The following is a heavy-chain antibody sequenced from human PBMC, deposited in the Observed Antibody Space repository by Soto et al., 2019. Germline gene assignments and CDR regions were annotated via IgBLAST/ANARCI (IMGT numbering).Heavy chain of an antibody. CDR3: ASGIDFYYAMDV. CDR2: IYHSGST. J-gene: IGHJ6*01. V-gene: IGHV4-38-2*01. CDR1: GDSSIGGDG. Sequence: TLCVTWGVAGDSSIGGDGWGWIRKPPGKGLEWIGSIYHSGSTYYNASLKSRVTISVDTSKNQFSLKLTSVTDADTAVYYCASGIDFYYAMDVWGQGTTVPVSS.